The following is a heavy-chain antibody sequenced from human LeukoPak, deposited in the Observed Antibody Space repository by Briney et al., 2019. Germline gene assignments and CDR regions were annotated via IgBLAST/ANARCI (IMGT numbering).Heavy chain of an antibody. CDR3: CAGSGSYIY. V-gene: IGHV3-7*02. CDR2: IKQDGSER. D-gene: IGHD3-10*01. J-gene: IGHJ4*02. CDR1: GFTFSSYW. Sequence: GGSLRLSCAASGFTFSSYWMNWVRQAPGKGLEWVASIKQDGSERYSVDSLKGRFTISRDNAKNSLYLQMNSLRADDTAVYYCCAGSGSYIYWGQGTLVSVSS.